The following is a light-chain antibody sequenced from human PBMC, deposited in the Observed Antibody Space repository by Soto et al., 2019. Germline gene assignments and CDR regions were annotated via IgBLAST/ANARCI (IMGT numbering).Light chain of an antibody. CDR3: QQYNNWPRT. CDR1: QSIGSN. Sequence: EIVMTQSPATLSVSPGVRATLSCRASQSIGSNLAWYQQKPGQAPGLLIYVASTRATGIPARFSGSGSGTEFTLTINSLQSEDFAVYYCQQYNNWPRTFGQGTKVEIK. V-gene: IGKV3-15*01. CDR2: VAS. J-gene: IGKJ1*01.